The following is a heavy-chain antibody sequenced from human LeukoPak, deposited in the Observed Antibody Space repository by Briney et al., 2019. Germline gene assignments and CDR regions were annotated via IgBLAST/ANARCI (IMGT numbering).Heavy chain of an antibody. V-gene: IGHV3-11*04. CDR1: GFTFSDYY. J-gene: IGHJ3*02. D-gene: IGHD6-13*01. CDR2: ISSSGSTI. CDR3: AIDHSSPPTGI. Sequence: GGSLRLFCAASGFTFSDYYMSWIRQAPGKGLEWVSYISSSGSTIYYADSVKGRFTISRDNAKKSLYLQMNSLRAEDTAVYYCAIDHSSPPTGIWGQGTMVTVSS.